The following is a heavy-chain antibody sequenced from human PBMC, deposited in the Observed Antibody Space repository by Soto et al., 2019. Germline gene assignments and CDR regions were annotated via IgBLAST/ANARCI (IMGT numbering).Heavy chain of an antibody. CDR1: GFTFSSYA. V-gene: IGHV3-23*01. J-gene: IGHJ3*02. D-gene: IGHD6-19*01. Sequence: PGGSLRLSCAASGFTFSSYAMSWVRQAPGKGLEWVSAISGSGGSTYCADSVKGRFTISRDNSKNTLYLQMNSLRAEDTAVYYCANLAAVADDAFDIWGQGKMVTVSS. CDR2: ISGSGGST. CDR3: ANLAAVADDAFDI.